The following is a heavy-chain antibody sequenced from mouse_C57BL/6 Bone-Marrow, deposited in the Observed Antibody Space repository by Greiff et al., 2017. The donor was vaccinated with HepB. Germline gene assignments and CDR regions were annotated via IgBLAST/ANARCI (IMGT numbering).Heavy chain of an antibody. V-gene: IGHV1-82*01. CDR3: ARGSLYGSSYFDY. J-gene: IGHJ2*01. CDR2: IYPGDGDT. CDR1: GYAFSSSW. Sequence: QVQLQQSGPELVKPGASVKISCKASGYAFSSSWMNWVKQRPGKGLEWIGRIYPGDGDTNYNGKFKGKATLTADKSSSTAYMQLSSLTSEDSAVYVCARGSLYGSSYFDYWGQGTTLTVSS. D-gene: IGHD1-1*01.